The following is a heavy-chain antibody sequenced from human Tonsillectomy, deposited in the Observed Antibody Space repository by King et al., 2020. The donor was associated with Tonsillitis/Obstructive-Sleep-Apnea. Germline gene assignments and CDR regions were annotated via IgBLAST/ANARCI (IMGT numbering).Heavy chain of an antibody. CDR1: GFDFSKYW. D-gene: IGHD3-9*01. V-gene: IGHV3-7*03. CDR3: ARDSFYDVLTGYWRFYGLDV. CDR2: IKQDGSEK. Sequence: VQLVEFGGGLGQPGESLRLSCAASGFDFSKYWMSWVRQAPGKGLEWVANIKQDGSEKYYLDSVKGRVTISRDNAKNSLYLQISSLEVEDTAVYYCARDSFYDVLTGYWRFYGLDVWGQGTTVTVSS. J-gene: IGHJ6*02.